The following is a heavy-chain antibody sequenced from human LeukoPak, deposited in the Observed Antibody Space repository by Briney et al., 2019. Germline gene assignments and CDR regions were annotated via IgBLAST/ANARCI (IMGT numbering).Heavy chain of an antibody. Sequence: SETLSLTCTVSGGSISSDGYYWSWIRQPPGKGLEWIGCIYYSGSTYYNLSLKSRVTISVDTSKNQFSLKVSSVTAADTAVYYCASLRYTTGWYPFVSWGQGTLVTVSS. CDR1: GGSISSDGYY. CDR2: IYYSGST. D-gene: IGHD6-19*01. CDR3: ASLRYTTGWYPFVS. J-gene: IGHJ4*02. V-gene: IGHV4-31*03.